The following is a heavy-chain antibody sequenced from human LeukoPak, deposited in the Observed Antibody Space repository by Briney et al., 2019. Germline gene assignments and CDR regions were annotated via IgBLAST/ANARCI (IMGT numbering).Heavy chain of an antibody. CDR1: GGSISSGSYY. Sequence: PSQTLSLTCTVSGGSISSGSYYWSWIRQPAGRGLEWIGRIYTSGSTNYNPSLKSRVTMSVDTSKNQFSLKLSSVTAADTAVYYCARDIGSSMVRGVIRHYYYYYMDVWGKGTTVTISS. V-gene: IGHV4-61*02. J-gene: IGHJ6*03. CDR2: IYTSGST. D-gene: IGHD3-10*01. CDR3: ARDIGSSMVRGVIRHYYYYYMDV.